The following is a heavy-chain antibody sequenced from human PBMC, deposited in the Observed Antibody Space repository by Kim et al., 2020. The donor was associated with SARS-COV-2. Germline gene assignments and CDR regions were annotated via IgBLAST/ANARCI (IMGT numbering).Heavy chain of an antibody. J-gene: IGHJ6*02. CDR3: ARAREKYSSSWYEYYYYGMDV. V-gene: IGHV4-4*07. D-gene: IGHD6-13*01. Sequence: SETLSLTCTVSGGSISSYYWSWIRQPAGKGLEWIGRIYTSGSTNYNPSLKSRVTMSVDTSKNQFSLKLRSVTAADTAVYYCARAREKYSSSWYEYYYYGMDVWGQGTTVTVSS. CDR2: IYTSGST. CDR1: GGSISSYY.